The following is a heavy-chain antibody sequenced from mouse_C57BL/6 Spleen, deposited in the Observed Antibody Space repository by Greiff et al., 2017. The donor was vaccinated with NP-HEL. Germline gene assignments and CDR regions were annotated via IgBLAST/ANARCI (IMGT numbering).Heavy chain of an antibody. CDR2: INPNNGGT. CDR3: ARDYGSSQAWFAY. D-gene: IGHD1-1*01. Sequence: EVHLQQSGPELVKPGASVKISCKASGYTFTDYYMNWVKQSHGKSLEWIGDINPNNGGTSYNQKFKGKATLTVDKSSSTAYMELRSLTSEDSAVYYCARDYGSSQAWFAYWGQGTLVTVSA. J-gene: IGHJ3*01. CDR1: GYTFTDYY. V-gene: IGHV1-26*01.